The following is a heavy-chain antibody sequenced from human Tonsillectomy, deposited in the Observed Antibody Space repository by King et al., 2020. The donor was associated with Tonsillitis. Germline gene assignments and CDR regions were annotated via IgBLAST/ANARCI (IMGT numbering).Heavy chain of an antibody. CDR3: AKHISMILVAIAGNGFDI. J-gene: IGHJ3*02. D-gene: IGHD3-22*01. Sequence: VQLVESGGGVVQPGGSLRLSCGASGFNFNKYGMHWVRQAPGKGLEWVAFIRFDGNKTYYGDSVKGRFTISRDNSKNALYLQMNSLRTEDTAVYSCAKHISMILVAIAGNGFDIWGPGTMVTVSS. V-gene: IGHV3-30*02. CDR1: GFNFNKYG. CDR2: IRFDGNKT.